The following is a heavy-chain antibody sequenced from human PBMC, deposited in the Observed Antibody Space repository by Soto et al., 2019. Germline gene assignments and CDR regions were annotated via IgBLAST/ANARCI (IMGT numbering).Heavy chain of an antibody. CDR2: IYHTGSS. Sequence: SETLSLTCTVSGGSIKNYYWTWIRQPPGKGLEWIGYIYHTGSSNYNPAFWRRVTISLDTSWNQSSLKLTDVTAADTAVYYCARESVDYNNSWYDGGTIDYWGQGTLVTVSS. J-gene: IGHJ4*02. CDR1: GGSIKNYY. D-gene: IGHD6-13*01. CDR3: ARESVDYNNSWYDGGTIDY. V-gene: IGHV4-59*01.